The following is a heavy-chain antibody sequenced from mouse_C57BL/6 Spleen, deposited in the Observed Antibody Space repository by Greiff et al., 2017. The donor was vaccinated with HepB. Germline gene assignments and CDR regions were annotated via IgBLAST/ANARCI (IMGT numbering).Heavy chain of an antibody. V-gene: IGHV14-4*01. Sequence: EVQLQESGAELVRPGASVKLSCTASGFNIKDDYMHWVKQRPEQGLEWIGWIDPENGDTEYASKFQGKATITADTSSNTAYLQLSSLTSEDTAVYYCTTQLGYYAMDYWGQGTSVTVSS. J-gene: IGHJ4*01. D-gene: IGHD4-1*02. CDR3: TTQLGYYAMDY. CDR2: IDPENGDT. CDR1: GFNIKDDY.